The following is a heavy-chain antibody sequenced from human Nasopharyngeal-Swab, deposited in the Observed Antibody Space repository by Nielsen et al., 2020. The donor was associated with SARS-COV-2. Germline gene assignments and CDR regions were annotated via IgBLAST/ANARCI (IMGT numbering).Heavy chain of an antibody. V-gene: IGHV3-23*01. D-gene: IGHD2-21*02. CDR3: AKVVRGYCGGDCPDWYFDL. J-gene: IGHJ2*01. CDR1: GFTFSSYA. Sequence: GGSLRLSCAASGFTFSSYAMSWVRQAPGKGLEWVSAISGSGGSTYYADSVKGRFTISRDNSKNTLYLQMNSLRAEDTAVYYCAKVVRGYCGGDCPDWYFDLWGRGTLVTVSS. CDR2: ISGSGGST.